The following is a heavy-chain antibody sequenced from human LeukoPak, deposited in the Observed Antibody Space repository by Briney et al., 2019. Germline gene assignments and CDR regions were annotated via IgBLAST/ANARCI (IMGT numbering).Heavy chain of an antibody. CDR1: GFAFSGYW. CDR3: TREGAYGSGIYGAGDY. J-gene: IGHJ4*02. Sequence: GGSLRLSCAASGFAFSGYWMHWVRQVPGKGLVWVSRINTDGTSTNYTDSVKGRFTISRDNAKNTLHLQMNSLRAEDTAVYYCTREGAYGSGIYGAGDYWGQGTLVTVSS. CDR2: INTDGTST. V-gene: IGHV3-74*01. D-gene: IGHD3-10*01.